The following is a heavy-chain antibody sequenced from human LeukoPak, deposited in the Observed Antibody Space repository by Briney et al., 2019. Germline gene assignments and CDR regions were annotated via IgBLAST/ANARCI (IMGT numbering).Heavy chain of an antibody. CDR1: GFTVSSNY. CDR2: ITPSGSIS. CDR3: ARDLDWGAFDA. V-gene: IGHV3-23*01. Sequence: GGSLRLSCAASGFTVSSNYMSWVRQAPEKGLEWVSGITPSGSISYYADSVKGRFTISRDNSKNTVSLHMNSLRAEDTALYYCARDLDWGAFDAWGQGTLVTVSS. D-gene: IGHD3-9*01. J-gene: IGHJ5*02.